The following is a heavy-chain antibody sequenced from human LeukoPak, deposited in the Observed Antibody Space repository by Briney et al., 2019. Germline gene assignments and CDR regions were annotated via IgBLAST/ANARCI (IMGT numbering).Heavy chain of an antibody. J-gene: IGHJ6*02. CDR2: ISVYSENT. CDR3: ARDLNGFGEGGPSYYGMDV. CDR1: GYTFSNYA. V-gene: IGHV1-18*01. Sequence: ASVKASCKAPGYTFSNYAISWVRQAPGQGLEWMGWISVYSENTVYSQNLQGRVTMAANTSTSTAYMELRSLKYDDTAVYYCARDLNGFGEGGPSYYGMDVWGQGTTVTVSS. D-gene: IGHD3-10*01.